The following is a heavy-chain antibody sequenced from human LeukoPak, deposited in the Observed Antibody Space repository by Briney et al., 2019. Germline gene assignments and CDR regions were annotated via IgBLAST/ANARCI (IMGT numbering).Heavy chain of an antibody. Sequence: SETLSLTCTVPSGSISSSSYYWGWIRQPPGKGLEWIGSIYYSGSTYYNPSLKSRVTISVDRSKNQFSLKLSSVTAADTAVYYCARDKYYYGMDVWGQGTTVTVSS. CDR2: IYYSGST. V-gene: IGHV4-39*07. J-gene: IGHJ6*02. CDR3: ARDKYYYGMDV. CDR1: SGSISSSSYY.